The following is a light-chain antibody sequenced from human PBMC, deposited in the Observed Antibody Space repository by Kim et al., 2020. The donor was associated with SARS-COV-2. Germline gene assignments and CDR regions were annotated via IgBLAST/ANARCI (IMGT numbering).Light chain of an antibody. CDR2: GAS. V-gene: IGKV3-15*01. Sequence: SPCERATLTCSPSQSVSNNVALYQHKPVQPPRLLIYGASTRATGVPARFSGSGSGTDFTLTVSSLQSEDFAVYYCHQYNDWPPGDTFGQGTKLEI. CDR3: HQYNDWPPGDT. CDR1: QSVSNN. J-gene: IGKJ2*01.